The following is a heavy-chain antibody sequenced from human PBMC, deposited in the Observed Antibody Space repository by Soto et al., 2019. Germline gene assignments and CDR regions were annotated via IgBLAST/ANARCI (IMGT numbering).Heavy chain of an antibody. Sequence: SETLSLTCAVSGGSISTSNWWGWVRQPPGKGLEWIGEIYHSGRNNYNPSLKSRVTISVDKSKNQFSLKLSSVTAADTAVYYYARRAFYDSSGYYDYWGQGTLVTVSS. CDR2: IYHSGRN. CDR3: ARRAFYDSSGYYDY. D-gene: IGHD3-22*01. CDR1: GGSISTSNW. V-gene: IGHV4-4*02. J-gene: IGHJ4*02.